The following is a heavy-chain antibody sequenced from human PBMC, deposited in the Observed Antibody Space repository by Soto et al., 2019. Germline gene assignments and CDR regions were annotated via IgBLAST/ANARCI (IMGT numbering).Heavy chain of an antibody. D-gene: IGHD5-18*01. CDR2: IYYSGST. J-gene: IGHJ5*02. CDR3: ARADTAMDPPGS. CDR1: GRSISTSIYY. V-gene: IGHV4-39*01. Sequence: PSETLSRTSTVPGRSISTSIYYWGGFRQPPGKGLEWIGSIYYSGSTYYNPSLKSRVTISVDTSKNQFSLKLSSVTAADTAVYYCARADTAMDPPGSWGQGILVTVS.